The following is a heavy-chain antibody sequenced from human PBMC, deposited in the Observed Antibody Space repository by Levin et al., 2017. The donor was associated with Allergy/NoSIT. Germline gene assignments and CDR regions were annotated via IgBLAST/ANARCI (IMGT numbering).Heavy chain of an antibody. CDR2: IYLSGST. CDR3: ARVAGYSYGYYFDY. V-gene: IGHV4-30-2*01. Sequence: PSETLSLTCAVSGGSISSGGYSWSWIRQPPGKGLEWIGNIYLSGSTNDNPSLKSRVTMSVDRSKNQFLLKLSYVTAADTAVYYCARVAGYSYGYYFDYWGPGTLVTVSS. CDR1: GGSISSGGYS. J-gene: IGHJ4*02. D-gene: IGHD5-18*01.